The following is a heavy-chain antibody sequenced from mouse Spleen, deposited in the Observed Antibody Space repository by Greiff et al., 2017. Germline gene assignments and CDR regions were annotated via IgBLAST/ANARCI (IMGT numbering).Heavy chain of an antibody. D-gene: IGHD1-2*01. CDR1: GYSFTGYF. CDR2: INPYNGDT. V-gene: IGHV1-20*01. CDR3: ARGSAATRAWFAY. J-gene: IGHJ3*01. Sequence: VQLQQSGPELVKPGDSVKISCKASGYSFTGYFMNWVMQSHGKSLEWIGRINPYNGDTFYNQKFKGKATLTVDKSSSTAHMELRSLTSEDSAVYYCARGSAATRAWFAYWGQGTLVTVSA.